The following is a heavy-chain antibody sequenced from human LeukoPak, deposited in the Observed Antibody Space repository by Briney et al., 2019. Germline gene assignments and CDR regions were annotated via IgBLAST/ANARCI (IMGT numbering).Heavy chain of an antibody. Sequence: PSETLSLTCTVSGGSIRSSYYYWGWIRQPPGKGLEWIGSIYDSGSTYYNPSLKSRVTISVDTSKNQFSLKLTSVTAADTAVYYCARGDSGSFSQFDCWGQGTLVTVSS. V-gene: IGHV4-39*07. CDR1: GGSIRSSYYY. CDR3: ARGDSGSFSQFDC. D-gene: IGHD1-26*01. CDR2: IYDSGST. J-gene: IGHJ4*02.